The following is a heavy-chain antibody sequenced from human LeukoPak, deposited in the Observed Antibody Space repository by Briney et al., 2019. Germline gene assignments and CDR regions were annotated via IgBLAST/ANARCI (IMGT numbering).Heavy chain of an antibody. J-gene: IGHJ3*02. Sequence: ASVKVSCKASGGTFTSYGISWVRQAPGQGLEWMGWISAYKGNTNYAQKLQGRVSMTTDTSTNTAYMELRSLRSDDTAVYYCARAGSSGVLDAFDIWGQGTMVTVSS. CDR3: ARAGSSGVLDAFDI. CDR2: ISAYKGNT. CDR1: GGTFTSYG. D-gene: IGHD6-19*01. V-gene: IGHV1-18*01.